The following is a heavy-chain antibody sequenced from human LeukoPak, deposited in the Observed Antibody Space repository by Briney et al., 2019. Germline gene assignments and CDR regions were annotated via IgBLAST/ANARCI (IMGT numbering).Heavy chain of an antibody. CDR1: GYTFTSYG. CDR3: ARVSGYSTALNWFDP. Sequence: ASVKVSCKGSGYTFTSYGISWVRQAPGQGPEWMGWITVYNGNTNYAQKLQGRVTMTTDTSTSTAYMELRGLRSDDTAVYYCARVSGYSTALNWFDPWGQGNLVTVSS. J-gene: IGHJ5*02. CDR2: ITVYNGNT. V-gene: IGHV1-18*01. D-gene: IGHD3-9*01.